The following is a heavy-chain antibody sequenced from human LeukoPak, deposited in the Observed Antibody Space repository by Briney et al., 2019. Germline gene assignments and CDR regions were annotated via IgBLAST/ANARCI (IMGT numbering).Heavy chain of an antibody. CDR1: GGSISSSSYY. CDR2: IYYSGST. D-gene: IGHD4-17*01. Sequence: SETLSLTCTVSGGSISSSSYYWGWIRQPPGKGLEWIGSIYYSGSTYYNPSLKSRVTISVDTSKNQFSLKLSSVTAADTAVYYCARLRLINDYGDYGYFDYWGQGTLVTVSS. CDR3: ARLRLINDYGDYGYFDY. J-gene: IGHJ4*02. V-gene: IGHV4-39*07.